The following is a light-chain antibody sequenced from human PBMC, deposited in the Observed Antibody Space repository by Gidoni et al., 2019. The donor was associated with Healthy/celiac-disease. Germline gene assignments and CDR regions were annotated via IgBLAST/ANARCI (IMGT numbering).Light chain of an antibody. CDR1: SCSIASNY. Sequence: NFMLTQPHSVSESPGKTVTISCTGSSCSIASNYVQWYQQRPGRAPTTVIYEDNQRPSGVPDRFSGSIDSSSNSASLTISGLKTEDEADYYCQSYDSSNHLWVFGGGTKLTVL. CDR3: QSYDSSNHLWV. CDR2: EDN. V-gene: IGLV6-57*02. J-gene: IGLJ3*02.